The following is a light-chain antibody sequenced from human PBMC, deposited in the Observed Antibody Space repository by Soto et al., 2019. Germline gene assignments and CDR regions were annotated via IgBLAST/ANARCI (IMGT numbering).Light chain of an antibody. CDR3: QQYGSSPLT. J-gene: IGKJ4*01. CDR2: GAS. CDR1: QSVSSSY. V-gene: IGKV3-20*01. Sequence: EIVLTQSPGTLSLSPGERATLSCRASQSVSSSYLAWYQQKPGQAPRLLIYGASSRATGIPDRFSGSGSGTVFTLTINRLEPEDFAVYYCQQYGSSPLTFVGGTKVEIK.